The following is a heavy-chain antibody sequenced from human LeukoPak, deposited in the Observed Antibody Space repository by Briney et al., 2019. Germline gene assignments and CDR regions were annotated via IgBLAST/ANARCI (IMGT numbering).Heavy chain of an antibody. Sequence: SETLSLTCTVSGGSVNTNSNFWGWIRQPPGKELEWIGSIYYSVSKFYNASLESRVTISVDTSKNQLSLELTSVTAADTALYYCARGILTGYYIRASEASYYFDYWGQGTLVTVSS. CDR3: ARGILTGYYIRASEASYYFDY. V-gene: IGHV4-39*07. CDR2: IYYSVSK. D-gene: IGHD3-9*01. CDR1: GGSVNTNSNF. J-gene: IGHJ4*02.